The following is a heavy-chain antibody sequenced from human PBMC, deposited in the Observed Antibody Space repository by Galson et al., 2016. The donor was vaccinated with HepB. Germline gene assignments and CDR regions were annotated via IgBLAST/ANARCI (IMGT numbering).Heavy chain of an antibody. CDR1: GYSFTSYG. CDR3: AREQMVVSPAALERYLDV. Sequence: SVKVSCKASGYSFTSYGIAWVRQAPGQGPEWMGWISGFNGNAKYAQQFQGRVSMTTQTSTSTAYLELRSLKSDDTAVYYCAREQMVVSPAALERYLDVWGRGTLVIVSS. D-gene: IGHD2-2*01. J-gene: IGHJ2*01. V-gene: IGHV1-18*01. CDR2: ISGFNGNA.